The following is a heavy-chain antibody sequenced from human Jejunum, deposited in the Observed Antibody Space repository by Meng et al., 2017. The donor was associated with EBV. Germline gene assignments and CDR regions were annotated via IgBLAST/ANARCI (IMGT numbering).Heavy chain of an antibody. D-gene: IGHD4-11*01. V-gene: IGHV3-74*03. CDR3: ARNYRDY. Sequence: EVQLVGAGGGLVQPGGSLRLSCAASGFTFSTYWMHWVRQTPGKGLEWVSRINNDGSTTQYAASVRGRFTISRDNAKSTLYLQMNSLTAEDTAVYYCARNYRDYWGQGTLVTVSS. CDR2: INNDGSTT. CDR1: GFTFSTYW. J-gene: IGHJ4*02.